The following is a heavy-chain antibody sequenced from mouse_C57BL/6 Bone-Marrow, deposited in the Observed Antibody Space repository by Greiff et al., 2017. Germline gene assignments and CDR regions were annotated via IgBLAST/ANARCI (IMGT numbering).Heavy chain of an antibody. J-gene: IGHJ4*01. Sequence: VQLQQSGAELVRPGTSVKVSCKASGYAFTNYLIEWVKQRPGQGLEWIGVINPGSGGTNYNEKFKGKATLTADKSSSTAYMQLSSLTSEDSAVYFCARNSYYAIDYWGQGTSVTVSS. V-gene: IGHV1-54*01. CDR1: GYAFTNYL. CDR2: INPGSGGT. CDR3: ARNSYYAIDY.